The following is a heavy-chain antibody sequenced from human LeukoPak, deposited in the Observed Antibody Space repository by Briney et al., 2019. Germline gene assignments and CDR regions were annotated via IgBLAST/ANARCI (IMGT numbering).Heavy chain of an antibody. CDR3: AKGIMVRGVYFDY. V-gene: IGHV4-39*07. CDR1: GGSISSYY. J-gene: IGHJ4*02. CDR2: IYYSGST. D-gene: IGHD3-10*01. Sequence: SETLSFTCTVSGGSISSYYWGWIRQPPGKGLEWIGSIYYSGSTYYNPSLKSRVTISVDTSKNQFSLKLTSVTAADTAVYYCAKGIMVRGVYFDYWGQGTLVTVSS.